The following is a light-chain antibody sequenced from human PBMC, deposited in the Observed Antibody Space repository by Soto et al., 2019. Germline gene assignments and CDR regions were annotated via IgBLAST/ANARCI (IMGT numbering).Light chain of an antibody. CDR2: GSS. J-gene: IGKJ1*01. CDR1: QSVSSR. V-gene: IGKV3-15*01. Sequence: EIALTQSPGTLSVSPGERATLSCRASQSVSSRLAWYQQKPCQAPRILFYGSSNGATGIPTRFSGSGFETEFTPSIRSRQSEDCAVYYRQQYNYWPAMLGQRTKVQLK. CDR3: QQYNYWPAM.